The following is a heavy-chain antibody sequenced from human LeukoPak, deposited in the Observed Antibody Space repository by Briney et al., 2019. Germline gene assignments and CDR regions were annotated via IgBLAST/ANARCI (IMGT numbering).Heavy chain of an antibody. Sequence: APVKVSCKVSGYTLTELSMHWVRQAPGKGLEWMGGFDPEDGETIYAQKFQGRVTMTEDTSTDTAYMELSSLRSEDTAVYYCATNSQTDRQLSHFYDSSGYRFDYWGQGTLVTVSS. CDR1: GYTLTELS. D-gene: IGHD3-22*01. CDR3: ATNSQTDRQLSHFYDSSGYRFDY. CDR2: FDPEDGET. J-gene: IGHJ4*02. V-gene: IGHV1-24*01.